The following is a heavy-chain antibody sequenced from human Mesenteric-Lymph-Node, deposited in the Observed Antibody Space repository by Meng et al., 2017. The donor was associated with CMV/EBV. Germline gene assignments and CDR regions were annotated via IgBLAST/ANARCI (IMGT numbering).Heavy chain of an antibody. CDR1: FSSYS. Sequence: FSSYSMNWGRQAPGKGLEWVSSISSSSSYIYYADSVKGRFTISRDNAKNSLYLQMNSLRAEDTAVYYCARDQGYYDSSGYVNWFDPWGQGTLVTVSS. J-gene: IGHJ5*02. CDR3: ARDQGYYDSSGYVNWFDP. D-gene: IGHD3-22*01. CDR2: ISSSSSYI. V-gene: IGHV3-21*01.